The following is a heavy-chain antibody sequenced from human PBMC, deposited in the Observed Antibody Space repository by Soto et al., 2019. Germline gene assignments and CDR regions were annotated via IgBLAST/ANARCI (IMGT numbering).Heavy chain of an antibody. CDR1: GGSFSGYY. Sequence: SETLSLTCAVYGGSFSGYYWSWIRQPPGKGLEWIGEINHSGSTNYNPSLKSRVTISVDTSKNQFSLKLSSVTAADTAVYYWARFPTPPERGLELAGSDVYGMDVWGQGTTVTVSS. CDR2: INHSGST. D-gene: IGHD1-7*01. J-gene: IGHJ6*02. V-gene: IGHV4-34*01. CDR3: ARFPTPPERGLELAGSDVYGMDV.